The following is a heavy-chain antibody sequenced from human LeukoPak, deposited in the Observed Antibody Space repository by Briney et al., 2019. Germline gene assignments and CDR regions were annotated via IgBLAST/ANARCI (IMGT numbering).Heavy chain of an antibody. CDR1: GFTFSDYN. V-gene: IGHV3-21*01. Sequence: PGGSLRLSCAASGFTFSDYNMNWVRQTPGRGLEWVSSISPSGRSISYADSVKGRFTISRDNAKSSLYLQMSSLRAEDTAVYYCASFRTGYSYYFDYWGQGTLVTVSS. CDR3: ASFRTGYSYYFDY. J-gene: IGHJ4*02. CDR2: ISPSGRSI. D-gene: IGHD3/OR15-3a*01.